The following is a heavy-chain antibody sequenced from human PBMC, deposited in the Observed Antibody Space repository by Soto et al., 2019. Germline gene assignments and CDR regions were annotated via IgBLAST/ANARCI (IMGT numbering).Heavy chain of an antibody. J-gene: IGHJ6*02. V-gene: IGHV3-23*01. CDR3: AKDAQPRSYYYYYGMDV. Sequence: GGSLRLSCAASGFTFSSYAMSWVRQAPGKGLEWVSAISGSGGSTSYADSVEGRITISRDNTKNALYLQMNSLRAEDTAVYYCAKDAQPRSYYYYYGMDVWGQGTTVTVYS. CDR1: GFTFSSYA. D-gene: IGHD2-2*01. CDR2: ISGSGGST.